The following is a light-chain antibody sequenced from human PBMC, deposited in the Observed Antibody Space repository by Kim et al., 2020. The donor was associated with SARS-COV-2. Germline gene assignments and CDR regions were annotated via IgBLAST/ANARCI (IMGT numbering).Light chain of an antibody. J-gene: IGLJ3*02. CDR2: RDT. CDR1: NIGGKN. CDR3: QVWDSTTWV. Sequence: SVALGQTGTSTCGGNNIGGKNVHWYQQKPGQAPVLVIYRDTNRPSGIPERFSGSNSGNTATLTISRAQAGDEADYYCQVWDSTTWVFGGGTQLTVL. V-gene: IGLV3-9*01.